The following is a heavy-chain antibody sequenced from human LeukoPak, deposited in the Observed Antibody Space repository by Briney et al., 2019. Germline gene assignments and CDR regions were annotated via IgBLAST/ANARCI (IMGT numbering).Heavy chain of an antibody. CDR1: GGTFSSYA. D-gene: IGHD5-12*01. Sequence: ASVKVSCKASGGTFSSYAISWVRQAPGQGLEWMGIINPSGGSTSYAQKFQGRVTMTRDTSTSTVYMELSSLRSEDTAVYYCAREGGYGRPRYGMDVWGQGTTVTVSS. CDR3: AREGGYGRPRYGMDV. CDR2: INPSGGST. J-gene: IGHJ6*02. V-gene: IGHV1-46*01.